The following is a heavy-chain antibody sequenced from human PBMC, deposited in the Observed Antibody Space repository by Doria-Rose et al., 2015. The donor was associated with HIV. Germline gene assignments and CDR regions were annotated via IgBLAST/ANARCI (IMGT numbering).Heavy chain of an antibody. CDR1: GGSISSYY. CDR2: IYSSGST. J-gene: IGHJ6*03. CDR3: ARFRPSRGIYYSLDV. D-gene: IGHD3-10*01. Sequence: VQLQESGPGLVKPAETLSLTCTVSGGSISSYYWNWIRQPPGKGLEWIGYIYSSGSTHYNSSPKSRVTISIDMSKNQFSLKRSSVTAADTAVYYCARFRPSRGIYYSLDVWGKGTTVTVSS. V-gene: IGHV4-4*09.